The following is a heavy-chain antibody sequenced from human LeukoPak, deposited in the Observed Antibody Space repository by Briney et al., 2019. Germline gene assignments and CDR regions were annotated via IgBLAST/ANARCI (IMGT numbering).Heavy chain of an antibody. CDR1: GGSISSYY. CDR3: ARRAAGPYYYYYMDV. Sequence: SETLSLTCTVSGGSISSYYWSWIRQPPGNGLEWIGYIYYSGNTNYNPSLKSRATISVDTSKNHYYLKMSSVTAADTAVYYCARRAAGPYYYYYMDVWGKGTMVTISS. J-gene: IGHJ6*03. V-gene: IGHV4-59*08. D-gene: IGHD6-13*01. CDR2: IYYSGNT.